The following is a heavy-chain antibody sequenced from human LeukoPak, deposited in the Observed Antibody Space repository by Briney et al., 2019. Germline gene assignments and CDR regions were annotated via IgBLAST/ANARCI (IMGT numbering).Heavy chain of an antibody. CDR1: GYTFSSYG. V-gene: IGHV1-18*01. J-gene: IGHJ3*02. CDR2: ISAYNGNT. CDR3: ARDGGWFWRTDHDAFDI. Sequence: ASVKVSCKASGYTFSSYGISWVRQAPGQGLEWMGWISAYNGNTNYAQKLQGRVTMPTDTSTSTAYMELRSLRSDDTAGYYCARDGGWFWRTDHDAFDIWGQGTMVTVSS. D-gene: IGHD3-3*01.